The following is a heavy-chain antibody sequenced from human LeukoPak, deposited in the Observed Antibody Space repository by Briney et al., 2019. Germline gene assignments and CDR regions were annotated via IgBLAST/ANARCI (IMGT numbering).Heavy chain of an antibody. Sequence: ASVKVSCKASGYTFTSYAMHWVRQAPGQGLEWMGIINPSGGSTSYAQKFQGRVTMTRDTSTSTVYMELSSLRSEDTAVYYCARDGSDYYGSGSYYPFDYWGQGTLVTVSS. J-gene: IGHJ4*02. CDR2: INPSGGST. CDR1: GYTFTSYA. CDR3: ARDGSDYYGSGSYYPFDY. D-gene: IGHD3-10*01. V-gene: IGHV1-46*01.